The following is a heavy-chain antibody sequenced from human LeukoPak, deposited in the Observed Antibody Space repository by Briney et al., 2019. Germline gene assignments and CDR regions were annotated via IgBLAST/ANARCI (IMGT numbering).Heavy chain of an antibody. D-gene: IGHD3-22*01. CDR1: GGTFSTYA. Sequence: SVKVSCKASGGTFSTYAISWVRQAPGQGLEWMGGIIPIFGTTNYAQKFQGRVTITADKSTTTVYMELSSLRSEDTAVYYCATTPTYYYDSSGYCGYYYWGQGTLVTVSS. CDR3: ATTPTYYYDSSGYCGYYY. CDR2: IIPIFGTT. V-gene: IGHV1-69*06. J-gene: IGHJ4*02.